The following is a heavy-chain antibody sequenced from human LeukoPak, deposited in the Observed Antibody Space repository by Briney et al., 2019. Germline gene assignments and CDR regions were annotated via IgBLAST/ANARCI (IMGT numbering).Heavy chain of an antibody. J-gene: IGHJ3*02. CDR3: AKDLGGVWELRVTAFDI. D-gene: IGHD1-26*01. CDR2: ISGSGGST. Sequence: TGGSLRLSCAASGFTFSSYAMSWVRQAPGKGLEWVSAISGSGGSTYYADSVKGRFTISRDNSKNTLYLQMNSLRAEDTAVYYCAKDLGGVWELRVTAFDIWGQGTMVTVSS. CDR1: GFTFSSYA. V-gene: IGHV3-23*01.